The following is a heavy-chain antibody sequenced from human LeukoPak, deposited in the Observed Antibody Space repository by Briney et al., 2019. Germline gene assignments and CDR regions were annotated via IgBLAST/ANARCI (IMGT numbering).Heavy chain of an antibody. Sequence: SETLSLTCTVSGGSISSSSYYWGWIRQPPGKGLEWIGSIYCSGSTYYNPSLKSRVTISVDTSKNQFSLKLSSVTAADTAVYYCARDGPPRGYSYGQSCFDYWGQGTLVTVSS. J-gene: IGHJ4*02. CDR3: ARDGPPRGYSYGQSCFDY. CDR2: IYCSGST. D-gene: IGHD5-18*01. V-gene: IGHV4-39*07. CDR1: GGSISSSSYY.